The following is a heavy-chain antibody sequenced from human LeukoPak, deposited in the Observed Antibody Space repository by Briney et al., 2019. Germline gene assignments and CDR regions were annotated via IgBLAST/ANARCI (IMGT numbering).Heavy chain of an antibody. Sequence: GGSLRLSCAASGFTFSSYWMSWVRQAPGKGLEWVANIKQDGSEKYYVDSVKGRFTISRDNDKNSLYLQMNSLRAEDTAVYYCARSQWLPDDAFDIWGQGTMVTVSS. D-gene: IGHD3-22*01. CDR3: ARSQWLPDDAFDI. CDR2: IKQDGSEK. CDR1: GFTFSSYW. V-gene: IGHV3-7*01. J-gene: IGHJ3*02.